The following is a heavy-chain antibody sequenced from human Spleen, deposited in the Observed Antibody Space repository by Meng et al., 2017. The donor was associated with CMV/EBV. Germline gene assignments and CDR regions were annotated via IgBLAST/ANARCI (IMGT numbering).Heavy chain of an antibody. J-gene: IGHJ5*02. V-gene: IGHV3-7*04. CDR3: AGGSGSYA. CDR2: IKQDGSEK. Sequence: GESLKISCAASGFTFSSYWMSWVRQAPGKGLEWVANIKQDGSEKYYVDSVKGRFTISRDNAKNSLYLQMNSLRAEDTAVYYCAGGSGSYAWGQGTLVTVSS. CDR1: GFTFSSYW. D-gene: IGHD3-10*01.